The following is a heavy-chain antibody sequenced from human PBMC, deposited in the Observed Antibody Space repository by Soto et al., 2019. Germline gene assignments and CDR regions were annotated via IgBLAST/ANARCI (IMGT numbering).Heavy chain of an antibody. D-gene: IGHD3-10*01. V-gene: IGHV3-7*01. CDR1: GFTFGSYW. CDR3: ARVSGYGSGASVQHYLDY. CDR2: IKMDASEK. Sequence: GGSLRLSCAASGFTFGSYWMSWVRQAPGKGLAWLATIKMDASEKKYVDSVKGRFTMSRDNAKNSLYLQMDSLRAEDTVVYHCARVSGYGSGASVQHYLDYWAHGILVTFSS. J-gene: IGHJ4*01.